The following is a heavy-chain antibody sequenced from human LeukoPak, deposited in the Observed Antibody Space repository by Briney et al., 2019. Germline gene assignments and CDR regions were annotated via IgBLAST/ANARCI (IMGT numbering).Heavy chain of an antibody. V-gene: IGHV1-69*06. Sequence: SVKVSCKASGYTFTTYNINWVRQAPGQGLEWMGGIIPIFGTANYAQKFQGRVTITADKSTSTAYMELSSLRSEDTAVYYCARVTQTDYDFDYWGQGTLVTVSS. J-gene: IGHJ4*02. CDR2: IIPIFGTA. CDR1: GYTFTTYN. D-gene: IGHD4-17*01. CDR3: ARVTQTDYDFDY.